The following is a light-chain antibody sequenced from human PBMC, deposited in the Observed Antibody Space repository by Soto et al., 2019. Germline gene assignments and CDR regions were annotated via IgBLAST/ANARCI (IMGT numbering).Light chain of an antibody. CDR2: DVS. CDR1: SSEVGGYND. CDR3: FSYTSSSTYV. V-gene: IGLV2-14*01. J-gene: IGLJ1*01. Sequence: ALTQPASVSGAPGQSITISCTETSSEVGGYNDVSWYQQHPGKAPKLMIYDVSNRPSGVSNRFSGSKSGNTASLTISGLQAEDEADYYCFSYTSSSTYVFGTGTKVTV.